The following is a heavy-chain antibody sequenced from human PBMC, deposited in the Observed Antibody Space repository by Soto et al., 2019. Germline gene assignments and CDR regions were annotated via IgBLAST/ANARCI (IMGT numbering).Heavy chain of an antibody. D-gene: IGHD3-10*01. J-gene: IGHJ6*02. CDR1: GGTFSSYA. Sequence: QVQLVQSGAEVQKPGSSVKVSCKASGGTFSSYAISWVRQAPGQGLEWMGGIIPIFGTANYAQKFQGRVTITADESTSTAYMELRSLRSEDTAVYYCRIWFGEFNYYGMDVWGQGTTVTVSS. V-gene: IGHV1-69*01. CDR2: IIPIFGTA. CDR3: RIWFGEFNYYGMDV.